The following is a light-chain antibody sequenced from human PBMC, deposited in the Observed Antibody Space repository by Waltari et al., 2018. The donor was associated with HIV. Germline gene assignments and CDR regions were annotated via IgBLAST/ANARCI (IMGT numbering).Light chain of an antibody. CDR1: QSVSTN. Sequence: EMVLTQSPATLSVVPGERAARSCRARQSVSTNLAWYQQKPGQSPRLLIYCASTRATGIAARFSGSGSGTDFTLTISSLQPEDLAVYYCQRQNNWPPRATFGAGTKVEIK. CDR3: QRQNNWPPRAT. V-gene: IGKV3D-15*01. CDR2: CAS. J-gene: IGKJ4*01.